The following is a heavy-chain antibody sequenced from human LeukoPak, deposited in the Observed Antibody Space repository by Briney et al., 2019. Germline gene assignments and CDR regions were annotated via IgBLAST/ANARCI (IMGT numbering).Heavy chain of an antibody. CDR2: IDPSDSYT. CDR1: GYSFTSYW. D-gene: IGHD6-13*01. J-gene: IGHJ4*02. Sequence: GESLQISCKGSGYSFTSYWISWVRQMPGKGLEWMGRIDPSDSYTNYSPSFQGHVTISTDKSINTAYLQWSSLTASDTAMYYCARHNSSWSPFDYWGQGTLVTVSS. V-gene: IGHV5-10-1*01. CDR3: ARHNSSWSPFDY.